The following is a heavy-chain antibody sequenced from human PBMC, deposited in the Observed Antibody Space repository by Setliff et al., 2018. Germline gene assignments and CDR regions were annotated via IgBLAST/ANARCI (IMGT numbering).Heavy chain of an antibody. D-gene: IGHD3-22*01. CDR3: ARHSSYYDSSGYYRSFEYFQH. Sequence: SETLSLTCTVSGGSISSSSYYWGWIRQPPGKGLERIGSIYYSGSTYYNPSLKSRVTISVDTSKNQFSLKLSSVTAADTAVYYCARHSSYYDSSGYYRSFEYFQHWGQGTLVTVSS. CDR2: IYYSGST. J-gene: IGHJ1*01. V-gene: IGHV4-39*01. CDR1: GGSISSSSYY.